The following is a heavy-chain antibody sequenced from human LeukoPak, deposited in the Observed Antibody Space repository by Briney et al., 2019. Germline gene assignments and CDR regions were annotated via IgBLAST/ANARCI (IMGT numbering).Heavy chain of an antibody. CDR1: GFTFSGYD. Sequence: PGGSLRLSCAASGFTFSGYDMHWVRQTTRNGLEWVSAIGPAGDTYYPGSVKGRFSVSRENTKSSLYLQMNSLRAGDTAVYYCARGTYYYDSSGYQYYFDYWGQGTLVTVSS. J-gene: IGHJ4*02. D-gene: IGHD3-22*01. CDR2: IGPAGDT. V-gene: IGHV3-13*01. CDR3: ARGTYYYDSSGYQYYFDY.